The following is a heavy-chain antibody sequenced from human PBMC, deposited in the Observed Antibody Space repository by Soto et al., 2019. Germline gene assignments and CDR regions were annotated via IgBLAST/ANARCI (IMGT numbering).Heavy chain of an antibody. Sequence: LRLSCAASGFTFSSYWSWIRQHPGKGLEWIGYIYYSGSTYYNPSLKSRVTISVDTSKNQFSLKLSSVTAADTAVYYCARVVTMVRGFYRANWLDPWGQGTLVTVSS. V-gene: IGHV4-31*02. CDR2: IYYSGST. CDR3: ARVVTMVRGFYRANWLDP. CDR1: GFTFSSY. D-gene: IGHD3-10*01. J-gene: IGHJ5*02.